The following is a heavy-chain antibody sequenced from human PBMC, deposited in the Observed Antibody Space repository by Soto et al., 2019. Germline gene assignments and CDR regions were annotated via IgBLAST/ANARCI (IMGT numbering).Heavy chain of an antibody. CDR3: ARASSPRDPWLDY. Sequence: PGGSLRLSCAASGFTFSDDYMSWIRQAPGKGLEWVSYISSSGGTIYYADSVKSRFTISRDNAKNSLFLQMNSLRADDTAVYYCARASSPRDPWLDYWGQGTLVTVSS. V-gene: IGHV3-11*01. J-gene: IGHJ4*02. CDR2: ISSSGGTI. CDR1: GFTFSDDY. D-gene: IGHD5-18*01.